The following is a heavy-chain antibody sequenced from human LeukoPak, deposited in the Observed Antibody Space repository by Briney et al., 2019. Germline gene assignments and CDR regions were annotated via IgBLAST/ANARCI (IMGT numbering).Heavy chain of an antibody. J-gene: IGHJ4*02. CDR1: GFTSSSQE. V-gene: IGHV3-23*01. D-gene: IGHD6-19*01. Sequence: GGSLRLSCIASGFTSSSQELTWVRQAPGKGLEWVPTITPGSAYTKYADSVAGRFTISRDDSTNTLYLQVNSLRAEDTAVYFCAKHYVRDLAVANADYWGQGTLVTVSS. CDR3: AKHYVRDLAVANADY. CDR2: ITPGSAYT.